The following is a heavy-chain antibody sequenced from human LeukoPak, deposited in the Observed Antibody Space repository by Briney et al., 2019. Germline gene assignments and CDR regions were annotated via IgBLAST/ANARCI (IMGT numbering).Heavy chain of an antibody. CDR3: AREGSMTARPFVSIDY. CDR2: IYYSGST. CDR1: GGSISSSSYY. V-gene: IGHV4-39*07. D-gene: IGHD6-6*01. J-gene: IGHJ4*02. Sequence: SETLSLTCTVSGGSISSSSYYWGWIRQPPGKGLEWIGSIYYSGSTYYNPSLKSRVTISVDTSKNQFSLKLSSVTAADTAVYYCAREGSMTARPFVSIDYWGQGTLVTISS.